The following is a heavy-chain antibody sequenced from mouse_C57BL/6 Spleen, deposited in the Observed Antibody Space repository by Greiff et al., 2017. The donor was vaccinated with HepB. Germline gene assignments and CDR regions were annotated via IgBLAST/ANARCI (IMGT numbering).Heavy chain of an antibody. CDR1: GFTFSSYA. J-gene: IGHJ4*01. CDR3: TRDSYDYYAMDY. D-gene: IGHD2-10*02. CDR2: ISSGGDYI. Sequence: DVHLVESGEGLVKPGGSLKLSCAASGFTFSSYAMSWVRQTPEKRLEWVAYISSGGDYIYYADTVKGRFTISRDNARNTLYLQMSSLKSEDTAMYYCTRDSYDYYAMDYWGQGTSVTVSS. V-gene: IGHV5-9-1*02.